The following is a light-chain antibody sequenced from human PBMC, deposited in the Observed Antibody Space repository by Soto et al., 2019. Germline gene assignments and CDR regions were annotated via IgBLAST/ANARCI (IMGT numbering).Light chain of an antibody. Sequence: QSALTQPASVSGSPGQSITISCTGTSSDVGGYSYVSWYQQHPGKAPKVIIYEVSYRPLGVSNRFSGSKSGNTASLTISGLQAEDEADYYCNSYSSSSTLVFGGGTKVTVL. CDR3: NSYSSSSTLV. V-gene: IGLV2-14*01. CDR2: EVS. J-gene: IGLJ3*02. CDR1: SSDVGGYSY.